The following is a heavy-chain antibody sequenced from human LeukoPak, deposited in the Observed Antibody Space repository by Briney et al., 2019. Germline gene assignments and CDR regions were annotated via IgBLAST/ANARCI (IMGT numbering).Heavy chain of an antibody. D-gene: IGHD1-26*01. Sequence: SETLSLTCTVSGGSISSYYWSWIRQPPGKGLEWIGYIYYSGSTNYNPSLKSRVTISVDTSKNQFSLKLSSVTAADTAVYYCARRGNSGSYRHYYYYYMDVWGKGTTVTVSS. CDR3: ARRGNSGSYRHYYYYYMDV. CDR2: IYYSGST. CDR1: GGSISSYY. J-gene: IGHJ6*03. V-gene: IGHV4-59*12.